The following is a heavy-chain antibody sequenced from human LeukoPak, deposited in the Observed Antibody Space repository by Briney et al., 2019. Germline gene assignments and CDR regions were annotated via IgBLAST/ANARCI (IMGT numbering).Heavy chain of an antibody. J-gene: IGHJ3*02. Sequence: PGGSLRLSCAVSGFTFSSYAMSWVRQAPGKGLEWVSAISGSGISTFYTDSVKGRFSMSRDNVKNTLYLQMDNLSVDDTATYYCAKYSGEMAPDEAFDIWGQGTRVSVSS. D-gene: IGHD5-24*01. CDR2: ISGSGIST. V-gene: IGHV3-23*01. CDR1: GFTFSSYA. CDR3: AKYSGEMAPDEAFDI.